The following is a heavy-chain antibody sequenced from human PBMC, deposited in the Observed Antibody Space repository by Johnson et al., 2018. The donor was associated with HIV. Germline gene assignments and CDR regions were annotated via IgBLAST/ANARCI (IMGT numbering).Heavy chain of an antibody. D-gene: IGHD5-12*01. CDR3: ARGRGYSGYDPPAAFDI. V-gene: IGHV3-30*04. Sequence: QVQLVESGGGVVQPGKSLRLFCAVSGFTFSTYTMHWVRQAPGRGLEWVAVISYDGSNKFYTDSVKGRFTFSRDNSKNSLYLQMNSLRAEDTAVYYCARGRGYSGYDPPAAFDIWGQGTMVTVSS. J-gene: IGHJ3*02. CDR1: GFTFSTYT. CDR2: ISYDGSNK.